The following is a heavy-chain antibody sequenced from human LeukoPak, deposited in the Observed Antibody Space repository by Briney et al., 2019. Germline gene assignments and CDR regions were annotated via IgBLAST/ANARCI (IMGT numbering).Heavy chain of an antibody. CDR1: GFSFTSYG. Sequence: PGTSLRLSCAASGFSFTSYGMHWVRQAPGKGLEWVALITYDGYYKYYSDSVKGRFTISSDTSKNTLDLQMNSLRAEDTAVYYCARDLSPVVRASPMGYWGQGTLVTVSS. CDR3: ARDLSPVVRASPMGY. J-gene: IGHJ4*02. D-gene: IGHD3-10*01. V-gene: IGHV3-30*03. CDR2: ITYDGYYK.